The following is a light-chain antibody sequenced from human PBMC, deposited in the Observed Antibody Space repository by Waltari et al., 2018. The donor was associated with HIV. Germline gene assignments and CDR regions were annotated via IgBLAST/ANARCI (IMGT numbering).Light chain of an antibody. CDR3: SSWDTRLNGWV. CDR1: KNNVGFQG. V-gene: IGLV10-54*04. CDR2: RGN. J-gene: IGLJ3*02. Sequence: QAGLPQPPSVSKALGQTAPLTCTGDKNNVGFQGAAWLKHHQGHPPKLLSYRGNNRPSGVPGRFSASTSGKTASLNITGLQADDEADYFCSSWDTRLNGWVFGGGTHLTVL.